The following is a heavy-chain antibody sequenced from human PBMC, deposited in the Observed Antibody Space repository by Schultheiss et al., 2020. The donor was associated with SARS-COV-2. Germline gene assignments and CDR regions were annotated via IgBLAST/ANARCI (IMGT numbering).Heavy chain of an antibody. V-gene: IGHV3-21*04. D-gene: IGHD3-3*01. CDR2: ISSSSSYI. J-gene: IGHJ4*02. CDR1: GFPFSTYA. Sequence: GGSLRLSCAASGFPFSTYAMIWVRQSPGRGLEWVSSISSSSSYIYYADSVKGRFTISRDNAKNSLYLQMNSLRVDDTAVYYCAKQFLDYGWGQGTLVTVSS. CDR3: AKQFLDYG.